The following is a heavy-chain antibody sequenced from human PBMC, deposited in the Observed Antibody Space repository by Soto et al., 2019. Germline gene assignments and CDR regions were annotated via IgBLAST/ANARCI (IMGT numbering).Heavy chain of an antibody. J-gene: IGHJ4*02. V-gene: IGHV1-18*01. D-gene: IGHD6-6*01. CDR2: ISAYNGNT. Sequence: GASVKVSCKASGYTFTSYGISWVRQAPGQGLEWMGWISAYNGNTNYAQKLQGRVTMTTDTSTSTAYMELRSLRSDDTAVYYCARDSALGGYSSSFWVLFDYWGQGTLVTVSS. CDR3: ARDSALGGYSSSFWVLFDY. CDR1: GYTFTSYG.